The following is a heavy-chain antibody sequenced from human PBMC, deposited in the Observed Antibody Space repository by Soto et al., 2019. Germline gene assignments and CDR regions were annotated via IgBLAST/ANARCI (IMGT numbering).Heavy chain of an antibody. Sequence: PSETLSLTCSVSGGSIGSTTYYWGWIRQPPGKTLEWIGSMFYSGSNYYNPSLKSRVTISVDTSKNKLSLKLSSVTAADTAVYYCARHGRRYSSGWYLNWFDPWGQGTLVTVSS. J-gene: IGHJ5*02. CDR3: ARHGRRYSSGWYLNWFDP. D-gene: IGHD6-19*01. CDR1: GGSIGSTTYY. V-gene: IGHV4-39*01. CDR2: MFYSGSN.